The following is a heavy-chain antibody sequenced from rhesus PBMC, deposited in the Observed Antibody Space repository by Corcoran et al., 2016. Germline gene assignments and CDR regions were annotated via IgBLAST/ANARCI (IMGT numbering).Heavy chain of an antibody. CDR1: GGSISSSY. J-gene: IGHJ1*01. D-gene: IGHD3-28*01. Sequence: QLQLQESGPGLVKPSETLSVTCAVSGGSISSSYWSWIRQAPRKGLEWIGYIYGSSSSTNYNPSHRSRVTLSVDTSKNQLSLKLSSVTAADTAVYYWASERYDSGYYGYFEFWGQGALVTVSS. CDR2: IYGSSSST. CDR3: ASERYDSGYYGYFEF. V-gene: IGHV4-169*02.